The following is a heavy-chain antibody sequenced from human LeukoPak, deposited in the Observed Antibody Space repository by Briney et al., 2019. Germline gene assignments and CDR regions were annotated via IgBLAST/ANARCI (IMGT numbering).Heavy chain of an antibody. D-gene: IGHD1-26*01. CDR3: ARIVGAIHGGWFDP. J-gene: IGHJ5*02. Sequence: SETLSLTCTVSGGSISSSSYYWAWIRQPPGKGLEWIGSLYYSGSSYYNPSLKSRVTISVDTSKNQFSLKLGSVTAADTAVYYCARIVGAIHGGWFDPWGQGSLVTVSS. V-gene: IGHV4-39*07. CDR2: LYYSGSS. CDR1: GGSISSSSYY.